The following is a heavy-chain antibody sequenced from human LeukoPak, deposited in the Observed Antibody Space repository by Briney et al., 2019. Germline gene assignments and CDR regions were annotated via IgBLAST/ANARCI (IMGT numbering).Heavy chain of an antibody. CDR2: IWYDGSNK. CDR3: ARGGRGSAAVVAPRSFDI. Sequence: GGSLRLSCAASGLTFSSYGMHWVRQAPGKGLEWVAVIWYDGSNKYYADSVKGRFTISRDNSKNTLYLQMNSLRAEDTAVYYCARGGRGSAAVVAPRSFDIWGQGTMVTVSS. D-gene: IGHD3-22*01. V-gene: IGHV3-33*01. J-gene: IGHJ3*02. CDR1: GLTFSSYG.